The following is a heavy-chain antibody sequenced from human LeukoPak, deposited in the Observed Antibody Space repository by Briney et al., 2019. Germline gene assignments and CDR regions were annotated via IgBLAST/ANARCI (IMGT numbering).Heavy chain of an antibody. D-gene: IGHD3-10*01. J-gene: IGHJ4*02. Sequence: SETLSLTCAVYGGSFSGYYWSWIRQPPGKGLEWIGEINHSGSTNYNPSLKSRVTISVDTSKNQFSLKLSSVTAADTAVYYCAGPGAGDLDYWGQGTLVTVSS. CDR1: GGSFSGYY. CDR3: AGPGAGDLDY. V-gene: IGHV4-34*01. CDR2: INHSGST.